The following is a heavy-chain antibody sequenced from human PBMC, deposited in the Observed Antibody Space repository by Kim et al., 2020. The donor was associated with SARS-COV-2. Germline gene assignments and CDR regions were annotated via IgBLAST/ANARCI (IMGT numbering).Heavy chain of an antibody. Sequence: GGSLRLSCAASGFTFSSYDMHWVRQATGKGLEWVSAIGTAGDTYYPGSVKGRFTISRENAKNSLYLQMNSLRAGDTAVYYCARSRSGSYYNVRYYYDMDGWGKGATVTVSS. D-gene: IGHD3-10*01. CDR1: GFTFSSYD. V-gene: IGHV3-13*01. CDR3: ARSRSGSYYNVRYYYDMDG. J-gene: IGHJ6*03. CDR2: IGTAGDT.